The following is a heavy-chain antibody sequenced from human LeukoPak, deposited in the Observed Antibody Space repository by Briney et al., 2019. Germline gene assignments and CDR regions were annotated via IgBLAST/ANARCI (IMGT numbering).Heavy chain of an antibody. CDR3: ARAGTTSSSTPDF. J-gene: IGHJ4*02. D-gene: IGHD2-15*01. CDR2: ISAYNGNI. CDR1: GYTFGTYG. Sequence: ASVKVSCKASGYTFGTYGVTWVRQAPGQGLEWMGWISAYNGNINYAQEFQGRVTLTSDTSTSTAYMALRSLRSDDTAVYYCARAGTTSSSTPDFWGQGTLVTVSS. V-gene: IGHV1-18*01.